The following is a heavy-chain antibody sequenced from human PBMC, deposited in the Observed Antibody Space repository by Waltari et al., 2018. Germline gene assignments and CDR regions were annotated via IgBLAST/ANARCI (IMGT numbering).Heavy chain of an antibody. CDR2: IYYSGST. J-gene: IGHJ5*02. D-gene: IGHD3-16*01. CDR3: ARGGGYWFDP. Sequence: QVQLQESGPGLGKPSETLSLTCTVSGGSISSHYWSWIRQPPGKGLEWIGYIYYSGSTNYNPSLKSRVTISVDTSKNQFSLKLSSVTAADTAVYYCARGGGYWFDPWGQGTLVTVSS. CDR1: GGSISSHY. V-gene: IGHV4-59*11.